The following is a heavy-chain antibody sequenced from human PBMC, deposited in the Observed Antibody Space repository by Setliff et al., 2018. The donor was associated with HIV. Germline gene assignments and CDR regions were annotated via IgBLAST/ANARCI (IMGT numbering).Heavy chain of an antibody. CDR2: ISTYNVNT. Sequence: SVKVSCKASGATFSSYGITWVRQAPGQGLEWLGWISTYNVNTTYARKFQGRVTIITDESTNTAYMELSSLRSEDTAVYYCAREGVDARSSTDYRYYMDVWGKGTTVTVSS. CDR3: AREGVDARSSTDYRYYMDV. J-gene: IGHJ6*03. CDR1: GATFSSYG. V-gene: IGHV1-69*05. D-gene: IGHD2-8*01.